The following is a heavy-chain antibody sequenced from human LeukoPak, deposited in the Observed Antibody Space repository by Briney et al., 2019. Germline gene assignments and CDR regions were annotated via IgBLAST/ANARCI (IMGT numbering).Heavy chain of an antibody. J-gene: IGHJ4*02. Sequence: GGSLRLSCAASGFTFSSYAMSWVRQAPGKGLEWVSAISGSGGSTYYADSVKGRFTISRDNSKNTLYLQMNSLRAEDTAVYYCAKKGGRYYYDSSGYYYYFDYWGQGTLVTVSS. D-gene: IGHD3-22*01. V-gene: IGHV3-23*01. CDR2: ISGSGGST. CDR3: AKKGGRYYYDSSGYYYYFDY. CDR1: GFTFSSYA.